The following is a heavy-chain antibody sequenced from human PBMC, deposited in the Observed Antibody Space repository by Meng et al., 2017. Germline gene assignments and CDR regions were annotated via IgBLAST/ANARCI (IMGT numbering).Heavy chain of an antibody. V-gene: IGHV1-69*01. D-gene: IGHD5-24*01. CDR1: GGTFSSYA. Sequence: GRLVRSGAAVKKPGSSGKVSCKASGGTFSSYAISWVRQAPGQGLEWMGGIIPIFGTANYAQKFQGRVTITADESTSTAYMELSSLRSEDTAVYYCARVLRDGYNLGYWGQGTLVTVSS. J-gene: IGHJ4*02. CDR3: ARVLRDGYNLGY. CDR2: IIPIFGTA.